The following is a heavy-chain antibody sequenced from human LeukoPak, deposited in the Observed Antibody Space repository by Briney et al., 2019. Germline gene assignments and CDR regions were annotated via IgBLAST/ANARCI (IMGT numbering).Heavy chain of an antibody. J-gene: IGHJ4*02. D-gene: IGHD6-13*01. V-gene: IGHV4-39*01. CDR2: IYYSGST. CDR1: GGSISSSSYS. Sequence: PSETLSLTCTVSGGSISSSSYSWDWIRQPPGRGLEWIGSIYYSGSTYYNPSLKSRVTISVDTSKNQFSLKLSSVTAADTAVYYCARHAGVRIAGYFDYWGQGTLVTVSS. CDR3: ARHAGVRIAGYFDY.